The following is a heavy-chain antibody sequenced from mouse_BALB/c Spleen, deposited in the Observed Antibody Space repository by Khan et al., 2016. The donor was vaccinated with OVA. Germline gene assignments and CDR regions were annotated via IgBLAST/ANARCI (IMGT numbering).Heavy chain of an antibody. Sequence: VRLQQSGPELMKPGASVKISCKASGYSFTSYYMHWMKQSHGKSLEWIGYIDPFNGDTDYNQKFKGKATLTVDKSSSTAYMHLSSLTSEDSAVYYCARGTFAYWGQGTLVTVSA. J-gene: IGHJ3*01. CDR2: IDPFNGDT. D-gene: IGHD3-3*01. CDR1: GYSFTSYY. V-gene: IGHV1-31*01. CDR3: ARGTFAY.